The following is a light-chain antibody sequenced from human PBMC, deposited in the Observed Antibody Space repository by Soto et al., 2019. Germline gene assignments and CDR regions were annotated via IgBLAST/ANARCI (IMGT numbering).Light chain of an antibody. J-gene: IGKJ1*01. CDR2: ATS. Sequence: DLQIIQSPSYLYASVGDRVTMTCRASQSIGRYLNWYQQKPGRAPKVLIYATSSLQSGVPSRFSGSGSGTEFTLTISSLQPDDFATYYCQHYNSYSGTFGQGTKVDIK. V-gene: IGKV1-5*01. CDR3: QHYNSYSGT. CDR1: QSIGRY.